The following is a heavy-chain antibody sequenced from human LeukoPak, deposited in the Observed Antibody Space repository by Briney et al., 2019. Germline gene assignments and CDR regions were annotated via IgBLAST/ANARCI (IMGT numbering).Heavy chain of an antibody. CDR2: IYYSGST. CDR3: ARGRYSYGYRYYYYGMDV. V-gene: IGHV4-31*03. CDR1: GGSISSGGYY. J-gene: IGHJ6*02. D-gene: IGHD5-18*01. Sequence: PSETLSLTCTVSGGSISSGGYYWSWIRQHPGKGLEWIGYIYYSGSTYYNPSLKSRVTISVDTSKNQFSLKLSSVTAADTAVYYCARGRYSYGYRYYYYGMDVWGQGTTVTVSS.